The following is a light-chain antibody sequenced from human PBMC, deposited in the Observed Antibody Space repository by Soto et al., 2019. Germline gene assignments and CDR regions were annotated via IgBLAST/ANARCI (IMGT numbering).Light chain of an antibody. CDR3: QQYYDFRT. CDR2: EAS. CDR1: HGVSTW. Sequence: IQMTQSPSTLSGSVGDRVTITCRASHGVSTWLAWYQHKPGQAPKLLIYEASKLQSGVPSRFSASGSVRDFTLTITSLQPEDSATYYCQQYYDFRTFGQGTKVEI. V-gene: IGKV1-5*03. J-gene: IGKJ1*01.